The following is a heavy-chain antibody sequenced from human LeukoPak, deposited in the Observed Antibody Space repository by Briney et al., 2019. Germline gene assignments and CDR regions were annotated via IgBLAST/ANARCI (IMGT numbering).Heavy chain of an antibody. CDR3: ARVHNMVGYQLLSAGEPIDY. CDR1: GYTFTGYY. Sequence: GASVKVSCKASGYTFTGYYMHWVRQAPGQGLEWMGWMNPNSGNTGYAQKFQGRVTMTRNTSISTAYMELSSLRSEDTAVYYCARVHNMVGYQLLSAGEPIDYWGQGTLVTVSS. D-gene: IGHD2-2*01. CDR2: MNPNSGNT. J-gene: IGHJ4*02. V-gene: IGHV1-8*02.